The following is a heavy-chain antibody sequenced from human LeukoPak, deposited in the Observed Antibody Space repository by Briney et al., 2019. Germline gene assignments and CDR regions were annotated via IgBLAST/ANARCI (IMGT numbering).Heavy chain of an antibody. J-gene: IGHJ6*02. Sequence: GSLRLSRAASGFTFSSYGMSWVRQAPGKGLEWVSAISNSGGSTPYADSVKGRFTISRDNSKNMLYLQMNSLRGEDTAVYYCARGPWSAAGYNGMDVWGQGTTVTVSS. CDR2: ISNSGGST. CDR1: GFTFSSYG. V-gene: IGHV3-23*01. CDR3: ARGPWSAAGYNGMDV. D-gene: IGHD6-13*01.